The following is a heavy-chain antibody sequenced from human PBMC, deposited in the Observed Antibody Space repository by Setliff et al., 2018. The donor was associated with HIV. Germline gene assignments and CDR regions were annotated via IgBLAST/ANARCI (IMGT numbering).Heavy chain of an antibody. CDR3: ARVAHSSSYHYYGMDV. CDR2: IIPMFGTG. CDR1: GGTFSSYG. V-gene: IGHV1-69*05. Sequence: ASVKVSCKASGGTFSSYGISWVRQAPGQGLEWMGAIIPMFGTGFYAQKFQGRVTITTDESRTTPYMELSSLRFEDTAVYFCARVAHSSSYHYYGMDVWGQGTTVTVSS. D-gene: IGHD6-19*01. J-gene: IGHJ6*02.